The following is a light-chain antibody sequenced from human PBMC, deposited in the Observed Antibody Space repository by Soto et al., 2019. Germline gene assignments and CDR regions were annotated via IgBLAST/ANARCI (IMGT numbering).Light chain of an antibody. J-gene: IGKJ4*01. CDR3: QQRSNWPPVLT. CDR1: QSVSSY. CDR2: DAS. Sequence: EIVLTQSPATLFLSPGEKATPSCRASQSVSSYLAWYQQKPGQAPRLLIYDASNRATGIPARFSGSGSGTDFTLTISSLEPEDFAVYYCQQRSNWPPVLTFGGGTKVDIK. V-gene: IGKV3-11*01.